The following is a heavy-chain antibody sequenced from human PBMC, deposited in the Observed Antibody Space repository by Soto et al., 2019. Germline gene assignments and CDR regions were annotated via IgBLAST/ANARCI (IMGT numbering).Heavy chain of an antibody. Sequence: SVKVSCKASGYTFTSYGISWVRQAPGQGLEWMGGIIPIFGTANYAQKFQGRVTITADESTSTAYMELSSLRSEDTAVYYCARESVREQYYFDYWGQGTLVTVSS. CDR2: IIPIFGTA. CDR3: ARESVREQYYFDY. J-gene: IGHJ4*02. CDR1: GYTFTSYG. V-gene: IGHV1-69*13. D-gene: IGHD3-10*02.